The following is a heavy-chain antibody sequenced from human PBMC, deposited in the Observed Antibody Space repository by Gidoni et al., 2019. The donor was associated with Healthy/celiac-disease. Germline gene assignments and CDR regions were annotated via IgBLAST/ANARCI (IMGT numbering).Heavy chain of an antibody. D-gene: IGHD3-10*01. CDR3: ARAVGITMVRGVIQPVYYYYGMDV. V-gene: IGHV1-69*06. J-gene: IGHJ6*02. CDR1: GGTFSSSA. Sequence: QVQLVQSGAEVKKPGPSVKVSFTASGGTFSSSAISWVRQAPGQGLEWMGEIIPIFGKANYAQKFQGRGTINADKSTSTAYMELSSLRSEDTAVYYWARAVGITMVRGVIQPVYYYYGMDVWGQGTTVTVSS. CDR2: IIPIFGKA.